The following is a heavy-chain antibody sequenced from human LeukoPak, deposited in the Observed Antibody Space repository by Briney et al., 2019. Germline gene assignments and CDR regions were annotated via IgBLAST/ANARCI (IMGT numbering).Heavy chain of an antibody. CDR2: ISSSSSYI. D-gene: IGHD3-22*01. CDR1: GFTFSSYS. J-gene: IGHJ3*02. CDR3: AREREGYYYDSSGYYPDAFDI. Sequence: SGGSLRLSCAASGFTFSSYSMNWVRQAPGKGLEWVSSISSSSSYIYYADSVKGRFTISRDNAKNSLYLQMNSLRAEDTAVYYCAREREGYYYDSSGYYPDAFDIWGQGTMVTISS. V-gene: IGHV3-21*01.